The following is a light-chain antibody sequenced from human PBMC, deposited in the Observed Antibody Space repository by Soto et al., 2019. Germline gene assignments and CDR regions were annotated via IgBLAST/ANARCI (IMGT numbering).Light chain of an antibody. Sequence: EIVLTQSPGTLSLSPGERATLSCRASQSVSSYLAWYQRKPGQALRLLIYGASTRATGIPARFSGSGSGAEFTLTISSLQSEDFAIYYCQQYNNWPWTFGQGTKVDI. CDR3: QQYNNWPWT. V-gene: IGKV3-15*01. CDR2: GAS. CDR1: QSVSSY. J-gene: IGKJ1*01.